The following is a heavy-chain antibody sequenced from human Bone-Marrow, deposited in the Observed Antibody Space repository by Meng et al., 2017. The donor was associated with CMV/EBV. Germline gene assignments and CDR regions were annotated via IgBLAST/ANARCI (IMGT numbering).Heavy chain of an antibody. D-gene: IGHD2-8*01. CDR1: GFTFSSYG. CDR2: IRYDGSNK. CDR3: AKDFPPPGVGMDV. V-gene: IGHV3-30*02. Sequence: GGSLRLSCAASGFTFSSYGMHWVRQAPGKGLEWVAFIRYDGSNKYYADSVKGRFTISRDNSKNTLYLQMNSLRAEDTAVYYCAKDFPPPGVGMDVWGQGTMVTVSS. J-gene: IGHJ6*02.